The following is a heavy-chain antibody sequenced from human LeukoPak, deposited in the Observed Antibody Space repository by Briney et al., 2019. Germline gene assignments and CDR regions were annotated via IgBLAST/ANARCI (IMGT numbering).Heavy chain of an antibody. CDR2: ISSNGGAT. CDR3: ARDREVVAFDI. V-gene: IGHV3-64*02. D-gene: IGHD2-15*01. Sequence: GGSLRLSCAASGFTFSSYAMHWVRQAPGKGLQYVSAISSNGGATYYADSVKGRFTISRDNSKNSLYLQMNSLRAEDTAVYYCARDREVVAFDIWGQGTMVTVSS. CDR1: GFTFSSYA. J-gene: IGHJ3*02.